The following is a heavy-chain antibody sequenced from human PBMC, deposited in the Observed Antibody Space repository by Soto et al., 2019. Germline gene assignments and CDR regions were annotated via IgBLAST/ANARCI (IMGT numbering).Heavy chain of an antibody. V-gene: IGHV1-18*01. D-gene: IGHD6-13*01. CDR2: ISPYNGDT. CDR3: VRDASSRYRGWWDP. J-gene: IGHJ5*02. CDR1: GYTFTSYG. Sequence: QVQMVQSGSEVKKPGASVMVSCKTSGYTFTSYGVSWVRQSPGQGREWIGLISPYNGDTLYARKFQGRVTVSPDTATDTVYMELRSLTSDDTAVYYCVRDASSRYRGWWDPWGQGTLVTVSS.